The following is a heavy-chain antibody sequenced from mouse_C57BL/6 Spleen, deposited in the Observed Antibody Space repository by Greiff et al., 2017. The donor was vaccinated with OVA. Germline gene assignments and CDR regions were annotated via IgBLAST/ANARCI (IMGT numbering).Heavy chain of an antibody. CDR3: ARRRDGSSSYYFDY. Sequence: VQLKQSGPELVKPGASVKISCKASGYSFTDYNMNWVKQSNGKSLEWIGVINPNYGTTSYNQKFKGKATLTVDQSSSTAYMQLNSLTSEDSAVYYCARRRDGSSSYYFDYWGQGTTLTVSS. J-gene: IGHJ2*01. V-gene: IGHV1-39*01. CDR1: GYSFTDYN. D-gene: IGHD1-1*01. CDR2: INPNYGTT.